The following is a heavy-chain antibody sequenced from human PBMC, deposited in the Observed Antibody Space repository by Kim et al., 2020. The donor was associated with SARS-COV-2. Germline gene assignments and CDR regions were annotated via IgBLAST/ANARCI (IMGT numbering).Heavy chain of an antibody. V-gene: IGHV4-39*07. D-gene: IGHD3-10*01. CDR1: GGSISSSSYY. CDR3: ATVVRITMVRGVIIGGGNWFDP. CDR2: IYYSGST. J-gene: IGHJ5*02. Sequence: SETLSLTCTVSGGSISSSSYYWGWIRQPPGKGLEWIGSIYYSGSTYYNPSLKSRVTISVDTSKNQFSLKLSSVTAADTAVYYCATVVRITMVRGVIIGGGNWFDPCGQGTLVTVSS.